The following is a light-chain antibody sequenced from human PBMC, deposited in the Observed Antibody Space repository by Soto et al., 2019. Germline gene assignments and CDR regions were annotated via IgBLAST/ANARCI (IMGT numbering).Light chain of an antibody. CDR1: QSISSY. CDR2: DVS. CDR3: RQYDSLPLT. Sequence: DIQMTQSPSSLSASVGDRVTITCRASQSISSYLNWYQQKPGKAPQLLIFDVSNLQTGVPSRFSGGGSGTDFALTISSLEPEDIATYYCRQYDSLPLTFGQGTRLEIK. V-gene: IGKV1-33*01. J-gene: IGKJ5*01.